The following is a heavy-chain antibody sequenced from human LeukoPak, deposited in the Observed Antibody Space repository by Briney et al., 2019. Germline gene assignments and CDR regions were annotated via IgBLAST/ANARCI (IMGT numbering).Heavy chain of an antibody. CDR3: ARKTGDLSYFDY. D-gene: IGHD3-16*02. CDR1: GGSISSYY. V-gene: IGHV4-59*01. CDR2: ISHSGRT. J-gene: IGHJ4*02. Sequence: PAETLSLTCTVSGGSISSYYWSWIRQPPGKGLEWIGYISHSGRTNYNPSLKSRVTISVDTSKNQFSLRLSSVTAADTAVYYCARKTGDLSYFDYWGEGTLVGVSS.